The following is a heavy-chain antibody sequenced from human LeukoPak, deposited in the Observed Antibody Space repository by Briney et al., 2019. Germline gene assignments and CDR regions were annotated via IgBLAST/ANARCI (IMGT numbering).Heavy chain of an antibody. Sequence: TGGCLRLSCAASGFTFSSYNMNWVRQAPGKGLEWVASISSSSNYIYYVDSVKGRFTISRDNAKNSLYLQMNSLRAEDTAVYYCARGGSYFDYWGQGTLVTVSS. CDR1: GFTFSSYN. D-gene: IGHD1-26*01. CDR2: ISSSSNYI. J-gene: IGHJ4*02. CDR3: ARGGSYFDY. V-gene: IGHV3-21*01.